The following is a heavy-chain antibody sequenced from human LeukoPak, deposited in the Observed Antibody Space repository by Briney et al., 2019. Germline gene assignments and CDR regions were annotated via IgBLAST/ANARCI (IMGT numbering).Heavy chain of an antibody. CDR3: ARGLKPPWDSTDYHD. CDR2: INASGGST. Sequence: GASVKVSCKASGYTFASYYIHWVRQASGQGLEWMGIINASGGSTSYAQKFQGRVTVTRDTSTSTVYMELSSLRSKDTAVYYCARGLKPPWDSTDYHDWGQGTLVTVSS. J-gene: IGHJ4*02. CDR1: GYTFASYY. D-gene: IGHD2-2*01. V-gene: IGHV1-46*01.